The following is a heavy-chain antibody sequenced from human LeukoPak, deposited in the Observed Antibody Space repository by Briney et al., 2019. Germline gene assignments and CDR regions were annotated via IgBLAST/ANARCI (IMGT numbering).Heavy chain of an antibody. J-gene: IGHJ5*02. Sequence: QPGGSLRLSCAASGFTFSSYGMHWVRQAPGEGLEWVAVISYDGSNKYYADSVKDRFTISRDNSKNTLYLQMNSLRAEDTAVYYCARGLQWLVYENTRNWLDPWGQGTLVTVSS. CDR2: ISYDGSNK. V-gene: IGHV3-30*19. CDR3: ARGLQWLVYENTRNWLDP. CDR1: GFTFSSYG. D-gene: IGHD6-19*01.